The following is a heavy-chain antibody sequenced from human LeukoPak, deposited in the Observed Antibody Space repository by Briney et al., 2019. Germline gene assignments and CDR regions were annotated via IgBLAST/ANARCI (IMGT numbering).Heavy chain of an antibody. CDR1: GGSISSSSYY. J-gene: IGHJ4*02. CDR3: ASQRSGYSFDY. V-gene: IGHV4-39*01. Sequence: PSETLSLTCTVSGGSISSSSYYWGWIRQPPGKGLEWIGSGYYSGTTFYNPSLKSRLTVSVDVSKNQFSLKLSSVTAADTAAYYCASQRSGYSFDYWGQGILVTVSS. CDR2: GYYSGTT. D-gene: IGHD3-3*01.